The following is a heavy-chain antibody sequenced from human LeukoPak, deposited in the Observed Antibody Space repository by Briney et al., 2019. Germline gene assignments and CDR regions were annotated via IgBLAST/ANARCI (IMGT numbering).Heavy chain of an antibody. CDR2: ISGSGGST. D-gene: IGHD2-15*01. CDR1: GFTFSSYL. Sequence: GGSLRLSCAASGFTFSSYLMSWVRQAPGKGLEWVSAISGSGGSTYYADSVKGRFTISRDNSKNTLYLQMNSLRAEDTAVYYCAKDVKGYCSGGSCYYDYWGQGTLVTVSS. CDR3: AKDVKGYCSGGSCYYDY. J-gene: IGHJ4*02. V-gene: IGHV3-23*01.